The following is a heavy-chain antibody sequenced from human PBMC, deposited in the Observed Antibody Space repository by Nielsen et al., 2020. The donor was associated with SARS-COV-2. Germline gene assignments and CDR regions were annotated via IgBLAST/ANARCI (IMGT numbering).Heavy chain of an antibody. CDR1: GGSISSYY. V-gene: IGHV4-59*01. Sequence: SETLSLTCTVSGGSISSYYWSWIRQPPGKGLEWIGYIYYSGSTNYNPSLKSRVTISVVTSKNQFSLKLSSVTAADTAVYYCARVPRGDSSGYYGGDDYWGQGTLVTVSS. CDR2: IYYSGST. D-gene: IGHD3-22*01. J-gene: IGHJ4*02. CDR3: ARVPRGDSSGYYGGDDY.